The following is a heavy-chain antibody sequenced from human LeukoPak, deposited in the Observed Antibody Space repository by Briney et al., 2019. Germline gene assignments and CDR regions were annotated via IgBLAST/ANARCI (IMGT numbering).Heavy chain of an antibody. Sequence: PSETLSLTCTVSGGSISSYYWSWIRQPPGKGLEWIGYIYYSGSTNYDPSLKSRVTISVDTSKNHFSLKLSSVTAADTAVYYCARTAAAGTWGLGFWGQGTLVTVSP. D-gene: IGHD6-13*01. CDR1: GGSISSYY. J-gene: IGHJ4*02. CDR3: ARTAAAGTWGLGF. V-gene: IGHV4-59*01. CDR2: IYYSGST.